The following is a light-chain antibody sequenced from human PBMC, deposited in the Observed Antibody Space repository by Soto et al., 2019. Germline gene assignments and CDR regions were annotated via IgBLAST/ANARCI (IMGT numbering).Light chain of an antibody. CDR2: GAL. CDR1: QSVSRR. CDR3: QQYGGSPIT. J-gene: IGKJ5*01. V-gene: IGKV3-20*01. Sequence: EVVLTQSPGTLSLSPGGRSTLSFMASQSVSRRLAWYQQRPGQSPRLLISGALMRASGVPVRFIGSGSGTDFTLTITRLEPEDFAVYYCQQYGGSPITFGLGTRLETK.